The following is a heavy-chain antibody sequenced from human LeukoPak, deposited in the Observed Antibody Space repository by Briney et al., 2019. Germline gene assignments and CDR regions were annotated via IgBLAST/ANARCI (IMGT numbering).Heavy chain of an antibody. V-gene: IGHV3-23*01. D-gene: IGHD3-9*01. Sequence: GGSLRLSCATSGFTFSSYAMSWVRQAPGKGLEWVSGIGASGGSTYYADSVKGRFTISRDNSKNTLCLQMNSLRTEDTAVYYCARAEGYDILTGLDYWGQGTLVTVSS. CDR2: IGASGGST. CDR3: ARAEGYDILTGLDY. J-gene: IGHJ4*02. CDR1: GFTFSSYA.